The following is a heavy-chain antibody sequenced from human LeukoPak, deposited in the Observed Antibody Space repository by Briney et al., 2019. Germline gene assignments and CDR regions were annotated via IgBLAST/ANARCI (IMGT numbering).Heavy chain of an antibody. CDR3: ARGRGTSGCDP. D-gene: IGHD2-2*01. J-gene: IGHJ5*02. CDR2: IYYSGST. V-gene: IGHV4-59*11. CDR1: GGSLSSHF. Sequence: SETLSLTCTVSGGSLSSHFWIWIRQPPGKGLEWIGYIYYSGSTNYNPSLKSRVTISVDTSKNQFSLKLSSVTAAYTAVYFCARGRGTSGCDPWGQGTLVTVSS.